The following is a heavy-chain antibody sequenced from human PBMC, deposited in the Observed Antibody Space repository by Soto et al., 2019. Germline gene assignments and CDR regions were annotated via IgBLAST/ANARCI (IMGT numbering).Heavy chain of an antibody. D-gene: IGHD2-15*01. CDR1: GFTFSIYS. V-gene: IGHV3-48*02. CDR2: ISSSGYTI. J-gene: IGHJ4*02. CDR3: ARDXSCSGGRCYGTKNYFDF. Sequence: GGSLRLSCAASGFTFSIYSMNWVRQAPGKGLEWVSYISSSGYTIYYADSVKGRFTISRDNAKNSQYLQMNSLRDEDTAVYYCARDXSCSGGRCYGTKNYFDFWGQGTQVTVSS.